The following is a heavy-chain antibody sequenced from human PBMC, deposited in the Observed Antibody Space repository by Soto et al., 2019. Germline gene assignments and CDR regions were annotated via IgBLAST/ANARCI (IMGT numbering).Heavy chain of an antibody. CDR2: IIPVFGTA. D-gene: IGHD3-22*01. J-gene: IGHJ4*02. CDR1: GGTFSSCA. Sequence: QVQLVQSGAEVKKPGSSVKVSCKASGGTFSSCAISWVRQAPGQGLEWMGGIIPVFGTANYAQKFQGRVTLTADEATSTAYMELSSLRSEDTAVYYCARERYDYDSSGYYHANYYFDYWGQGTLVTVSS. CDR3: ARERYDYDSSGYYHANYYFDY. V-gene: IGHV1-69*01.